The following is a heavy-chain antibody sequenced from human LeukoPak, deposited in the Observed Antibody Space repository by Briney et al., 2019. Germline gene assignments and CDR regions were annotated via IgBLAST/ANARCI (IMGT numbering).Heavy chain of an antibody. Sequence: GGSLRLSCAASGFTFSNYWMHWVRQAPGKGLVWVSHISRDGSNTFYADSVKGRFTISRDNAKNTLSLQLNSLRAEDTAVYYCARDESAYFDYWGQGTLVTVSS. D-gene: IGHD4/OR15-4a*01. CDR2: ISRDGSNT. J-gene: IGHJ4*02. CDR1: GFTFSNYW. CDR3: ARDESAYFDY. V-gene: IGHV3-74*01.